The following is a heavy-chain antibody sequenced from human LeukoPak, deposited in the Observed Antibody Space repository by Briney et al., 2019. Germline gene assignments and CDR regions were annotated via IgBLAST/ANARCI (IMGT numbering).Heavy chain of an antibody. CDR3: ARDRNTGDDAFDI. CDR2: IYYSGST. D-gene: IGHD5-18*01. CDR1: GGSISSGGYY. Sequence: SETLSLTCTVSGGSISSGGYYWSWIRQHPGKGLEWIGYIYYSGSTYYNPSLKSRVTISVDTSKTQFSLKLSSVTAADTAVYYCARDRNTGDDAFDIWGQGTMVTVSS. J-gene: IGHJ3*02. V-gene: IGHV4-31*03.